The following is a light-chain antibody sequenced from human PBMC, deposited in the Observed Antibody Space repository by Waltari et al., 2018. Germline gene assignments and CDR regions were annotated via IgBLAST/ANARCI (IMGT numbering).Light chain of an antibody. CDR3: ISYAGSNNLGV. J-gene: IGLJ1*01. CDR2: EVS. Sequence: QSALTQPPSASGSPGQSVPISCTGTSSDVGGYKYVSWFQQHPGKAPKLMIYEVSKRASGVPDRFSGSKSGNTASLTVSGLQAEDEADYYCISYAGSNNLGVFGTGTKVTVL. CDR1: SSDVGGYKY. V-gene: IGLV2-8*01.